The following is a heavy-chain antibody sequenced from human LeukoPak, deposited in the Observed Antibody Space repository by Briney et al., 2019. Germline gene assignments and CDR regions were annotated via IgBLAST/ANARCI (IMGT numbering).Heavy chain of an antibody. CDR2: FDPEDGET. CDR3: ATSQELPDYYYGMDV. CDR1: GYTLTQLS. J-gene: IGHJ6*02. D-gene: IGHD1-26*01. V-gene: IGHV1-24*01. Sequence: ASVKVSCKASGYTLTQLSMHWVRQAAGKGREGMGGFDPEDGETIYAQKFQGRVTMTEDTSTDTAYMELSSLRSGDTAVYYCATSQELPDYYYGMDVWGQGTTVTVSS.